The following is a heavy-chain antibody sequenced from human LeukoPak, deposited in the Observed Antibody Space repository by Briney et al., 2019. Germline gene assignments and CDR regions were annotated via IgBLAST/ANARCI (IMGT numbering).Heavy chain of an antibody. CDR2: ISSNGGST. D-gene: IGHD6-19*01. V-gene: IGHV3-64D*06. CDR1: GFTFSSYA. CDR3: VGYSSGWASYFDY. Sequence: GGSLRLSCSASGFTFSSYAMHWVRQAPGKGLEYVSAISSNGGSTYYADSVKGRFTISRDNSKNTLYLQMSSLRAEDTAVYYCVGYSSGWASYFDYWGQGTLVTVPS. J-gene: IGHJ4*02.